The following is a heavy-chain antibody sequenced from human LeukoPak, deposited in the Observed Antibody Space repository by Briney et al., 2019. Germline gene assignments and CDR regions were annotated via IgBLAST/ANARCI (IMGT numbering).Heavy chain of an antibody. CDR3: AKEEWELTHFDY. J-gene: IGHJ4*02. V-gene: IGHV3-23*01. CDR1: GFTFSNAW. Sequence: GGSLRLSCAASGFTFSNAWMSWVRQAPGKGLEWVSAISGSGGSAYYADSVKGRFTISRDNSKNTLYLQMNSLRAEDTAVYYCAKEEWELTHFDYWGQGTLVTVSS. CDR2: ISGSGGSA. D-gene: IGHD1-26*01.